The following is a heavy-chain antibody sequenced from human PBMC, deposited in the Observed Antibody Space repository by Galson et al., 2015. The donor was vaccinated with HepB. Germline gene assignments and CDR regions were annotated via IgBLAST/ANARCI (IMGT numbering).Heavy chain of an antibody. CDR1: GFTFSSYG. V-gene: IGHV3-30*18. Sequence: SLRLSCAASGFTFSSYGMHWVRQAPGKGLEWVAVISYDGSNKYYADSVKGRFTISRDNSKNTLYLQMNSLRAEDTAVYYCAKVGWGPVAGSFDYWGQGTLVTVSS. J-gene: IGHJ4*02. CDR2: ISYDGSNK. D-gene: IGHD6-19*01. CDR3: AKVGWGPVAGSFDY.